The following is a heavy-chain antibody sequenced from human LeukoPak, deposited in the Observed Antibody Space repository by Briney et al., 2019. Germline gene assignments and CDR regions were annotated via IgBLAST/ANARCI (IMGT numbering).Heavy chain of an antibody. V-gene: IGHV4-38-2*02. J-gene: IGHJ3*01. Sequence: SETLSLTCTVSGYSITSGYYWGWIRQPPGKGLEWIGSIYHSGNTYYNPSLKSRVTISVDTSKNLFSLKLTSVTAADTAVYYCARDPRGMIVVVEDAFDFWGQGTMVTVSS. CDR2: IYHSGNT. D-gene: IGHD3-22*01. CDR3: ARDPRGMIVVVEDAFDF. CDR1: GYSITSGYY.